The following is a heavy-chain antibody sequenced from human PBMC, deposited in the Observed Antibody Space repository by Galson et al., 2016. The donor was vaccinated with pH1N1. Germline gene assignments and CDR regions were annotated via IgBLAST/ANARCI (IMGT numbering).Heavy chain of an antibody. CDR2: IKQDGTEK. J-gene: IGHJ4*02. Sequence: SLRLSCAASGFNFSNYWMSWVRQAPGKGLEWVANIKQDGTEKYYVASVKGRFTISRDNAKNSLYLQMNSLRVEDTAVYYCVRAIGAKSAYWGQGTLVTVSS. V-gene: IGHV3-7*04. D-gene: IGHD4/OR15-4a*01. CDR1: GFNFSNYW. CDR3: VRAIGAKSAY.